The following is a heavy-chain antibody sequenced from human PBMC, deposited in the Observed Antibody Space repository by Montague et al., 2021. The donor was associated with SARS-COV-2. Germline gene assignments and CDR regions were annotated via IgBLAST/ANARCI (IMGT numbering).Heavy chain of an antibody. J-gene: IGHJ6*02. CDR1: GFTFSDYY. CDR3: ARDLIQGARRIYYSGMDV. Sequence: SLRLSCAASGFTFSDYYMSWIRQAPGEGLEWISCIGNSGDTIYHADSVKGRFTISRDNARNSLYLQMNSLRAEDTAVYYCARDLIQGARRIYYSGMDVWGQGTMVTVSS. CDR2: IGNSGDTI. V-gene: IGHV3-11*01. D-gene: IGHD3-10*01.